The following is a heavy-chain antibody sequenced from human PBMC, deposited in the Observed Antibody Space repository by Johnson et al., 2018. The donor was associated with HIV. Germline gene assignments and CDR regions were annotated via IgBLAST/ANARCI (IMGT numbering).Heavy chain of an antibody. D-gene: IGHD3-3*01. CDR2: IKQDGSEK. CDR1: GFSFSDYY. Sequence: VQLVESGGGLVKPGGSLRLSCTASGFSFSDYYMSWIRQAPGKGLEWVANIKQDGSEKYYVDSVKGRFTISRDNAKNSLYLQMNSLRVEDTAVYYCAKDQTYNFWSGYYGGDAFDIWGQGTMVTVSS. J-gene: IGHJ3*02. CDR3: AKDQTYNFWSGYYGGDAFDI. V-gene: IGHV3-7*01.